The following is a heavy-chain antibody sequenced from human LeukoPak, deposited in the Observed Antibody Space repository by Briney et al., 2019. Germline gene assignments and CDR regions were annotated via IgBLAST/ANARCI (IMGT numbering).Heavy chain of an antibody. D-gene: IGHD2-15*01. CDR1: GIAFSNDW. J-gene: IGHJ3*02. Sequence: GGSLRLSCAASGIAFSNDWMNWVRQAPGKGLEWVGRIKSKTDGGTTDYAAPVKGIFTISRDDSKNTLYLQMDSLKTEDTAVYYCTNFNGRDAFDIWGQGTMVTVSS. CDR3: TNFNGRDAFDI. V-gene: IGHV3-15*01. CDR2: IKSKTDGGTT.